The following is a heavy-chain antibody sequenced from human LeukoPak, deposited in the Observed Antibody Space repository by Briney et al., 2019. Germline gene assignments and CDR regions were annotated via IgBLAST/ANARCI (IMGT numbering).Heavy chain of an antibody. CDR1: GGSISSSSYY. CDR3: ARGQERIFGVVIIPATFDY. V-gene: IGHV4-39*07. Sequence: SETLSLTCTVSGGSISSSSYYWGWIRQPPGKGLEWIGSIYYSGSTYYNPSLKSRVTISVDTSKNQFSLKLSSVTAADTAVYYCARGQERIFGVVIIPATFDYWGQGTLVTVSS. D-gene: IGHD3-3*01. J-gene: IGHJ4*02. CDR2: IYYSGST.